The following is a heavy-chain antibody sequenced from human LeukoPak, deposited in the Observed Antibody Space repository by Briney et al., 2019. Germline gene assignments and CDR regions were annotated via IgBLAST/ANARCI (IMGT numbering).Heavy chain of an antibody. CDR3: ARGWIQLWLLDY. D-gene: IGHD5-18*01. V-gene: IGHV1-69*13. CDR2: IIPIFGTA. CDR1: GGTLSSYA. J-gene: IGHJ4*02. Sequence: ASVKVSCKASGGTLSSYAISWVRQAPGQGLEWMGGIIPIFGTANYAQKFQGRVTITADESTSTAYMELSSLRSEDTAVYYCARGWIQLWLLDYWGQGTLVTVSS.